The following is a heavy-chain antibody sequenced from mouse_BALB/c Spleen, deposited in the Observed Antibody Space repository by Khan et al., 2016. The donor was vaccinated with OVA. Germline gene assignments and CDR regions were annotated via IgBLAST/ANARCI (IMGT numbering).Heavy chain of an antibody. CDR3: AAAGTGGYFDY. Sequence: EVQLQQSGAELVKPGASVKLSCTASGFNIKDTHMHWVKQRPEQGLEWIGRIDPANDNSKYDPRFQGKATITADTSSNTAYLHLSSLTSEDTAVYYCAAAGTGGYFDYWGQGTTLAVSS. V-gene: IGHV14-3*02. CDR2: IDPANDNS. D-gene: IGHD4-1*01. CDR1: GFNIKDTH. J-gene: IGHJ2*01.